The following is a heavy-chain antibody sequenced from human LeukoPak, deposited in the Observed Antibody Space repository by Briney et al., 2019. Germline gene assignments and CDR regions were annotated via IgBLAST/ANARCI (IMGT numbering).Heavy chain of an antibody. D-gene: IGHD2-2*01. CDR2: IYTSGST. CDR1: GGSISSGSYY. J-gene: IGHJ4*02. CDR3: AREGYCSSTSCFVFDY. Sequence: PSETLSLTCTVSGGSISSGSYYWSWIRQPAGKGLEWIGRIYTSGSTNYNPSLKSRVTISVDTSKNQFSLKLSSVTAADTAVYYCAREGYCSSTSCFVFDYWGQGTLVTVSS. V-gene: IGHV4-61*02.